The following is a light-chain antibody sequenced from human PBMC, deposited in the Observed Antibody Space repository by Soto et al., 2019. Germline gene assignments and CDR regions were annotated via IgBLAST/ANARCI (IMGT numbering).Light chain of an antibody. J-gene: IGKJ1*01. CDR3: HQYNSPPWT. Sequence: DIQMTQSPATLSASVGDRVTITCRASQSISSWLAWYQQKPGNAPKLLIYDASSLESGVPSRFSGSGSGTEFTLTISSLQHDDFDTYYCHQYNSPPWTFGQGTKVEIK. CDR2: DAS. V-gene: IGKV1-5*01. CDR1: QSISSW.